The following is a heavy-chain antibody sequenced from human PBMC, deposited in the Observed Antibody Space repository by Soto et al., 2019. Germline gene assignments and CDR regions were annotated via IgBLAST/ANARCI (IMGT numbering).Heavy chain of an antibody. Sequence: STTRALACAISGAIVSSSGAALNWIRQSPSMGLEWLRRPYCRSKSFLDYANFVESRMTINIDTSRNQFSLHLNSVSPDDTAVYYCARVHSSAGTCLDGLDVWGQGTTVTVSS. J-gene: IGHJ6*02. CDR2: PYCRSKSFL. CDR3: ARVHSSAGTCLDGLDV. V-gene: IGHV6-1*01. CDR1: GAIVSSSGAA. D-gene: IGHD2-15*01.